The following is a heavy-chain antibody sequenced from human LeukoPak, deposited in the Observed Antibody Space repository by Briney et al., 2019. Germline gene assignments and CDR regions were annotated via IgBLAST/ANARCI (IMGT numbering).Heavy chain of an antibody. D-gene: IGHD1-14*01. CDR3: ARDSTTTDAFDI. Sequence: GGSLRLSCAASGFTFSSYAMHWVRQAPGKGLVWVSRINSDGSSTSYADSVKGRFTISRDNAKNTLYLQMNSLRAEDTAVYYCARDSTTTDAFDIWGQGTMVTVSS. CDR1: GFTFSSYA. V-gene: IGHV3-74*01. CDR2: INSDGSST. J-gene: IGHJ3*02.